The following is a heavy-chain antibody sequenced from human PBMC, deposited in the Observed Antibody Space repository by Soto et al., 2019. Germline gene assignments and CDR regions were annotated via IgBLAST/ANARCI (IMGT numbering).Heavy chain of an antibody. Sequence: QVQLQQSGAEVKKPGASVKVSCKTSGYTFISHGVTWVRQAPGQGLQWTRWISAYNGNTDYAQKFQGRVTMTIDTPTAIAYMERSNLRPDDTAVYYCARVRRGQWNGPKFDYWGQGALVTVSS. CDR1: GYTFISHG. CDR3: ARVRRGQWNGPKFDY. CDR2: ISAYNGNT. D-gene: IGHD1-1*01. J-gene: IGHJ4*02. V-gene: IGHV1-18*01.